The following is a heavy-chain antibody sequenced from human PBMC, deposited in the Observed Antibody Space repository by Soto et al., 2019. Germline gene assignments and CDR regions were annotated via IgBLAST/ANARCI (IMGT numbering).Heavy chain of an antibody. CDR1: GYTFTGYY. J-gene: IGHJ6*02. CDR2: INPNSGGT. Sequence: GASVKVSCKASGYTFTGYYMHWVRQAPGQGLEWMGWINPNSGGTNYAQKFQGWVTMTRDTSISTAYMELSRLRSDDTAVYYCARDLRSPRFAVYGMDVWGQGTTVTVSS. D-gene: IGHD3-10*01. V-gene: IGHV1-2*04. CDR3: ARDLRSPRFAVYGMDV.